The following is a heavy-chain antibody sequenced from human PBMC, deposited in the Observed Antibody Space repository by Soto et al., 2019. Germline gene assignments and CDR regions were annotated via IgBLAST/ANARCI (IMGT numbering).Heavy chain of an antibody. Sequence: QVHLVESGGGVVQPGRSLRLTCAASGFTLSSFGMHWVRQAPDKGLQWVAVISYDGSDKYYADSVKGRFTISRDDSTNTMYLQMNRLRPEDTAVYYCAKTSGYDYVWGSSGLDPWGQGTLVTVSS. V-gene: IGHV3-30*18. D-gene: IGHD3-16*01. J-gene: IGHJ5*02. CDR1: GFTLSSFG. CDR3: AKTSGYDYVWGSSGLDP. CDR2: ISYDGSDK.